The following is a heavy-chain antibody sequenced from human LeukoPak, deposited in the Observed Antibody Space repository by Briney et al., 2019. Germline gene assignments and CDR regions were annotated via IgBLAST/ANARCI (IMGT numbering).Heavy chain of an antibody. CDR1: GYSISSGYH. Sequence: SETLSLTCAVSGYSISSGYHWGWIRQPPGKGLEWIGSIYHSGSTYYNPSLKSRVTISVDTSKNQFSLKLSAVTAADTAVYYCARRGGVRFLEWPFDYWGQGTLVTVSS. CDR3: ARRGGVRFLEWPFDY. V-gene: IGHV4-38-2*01. D-gene: IGHD3-3*01. J-gene: IGHJ4*02. CDR2: IYHSGST.